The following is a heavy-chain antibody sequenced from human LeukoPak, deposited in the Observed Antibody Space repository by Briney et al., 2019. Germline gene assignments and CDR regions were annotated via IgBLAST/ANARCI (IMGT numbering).Heavy chain of an antibody. CDR1: GGSFSGYY. Sequence: SETLSLTCAVYGGSFSGYYWSWIRQPPGKGLEWIGEINHSGSTNYNPSLKSRVTISVDTSKNQFSLKLSSVTAAGTAVYYCARGDYGDYDYWGQGTLVTVSS. CDR3: ARGDYGDYDY. CDR2: INHSGST. V-gene: IGHV4-34*01. D-gene: IGHD4-17*01. J-gene: IGHJ4*02.